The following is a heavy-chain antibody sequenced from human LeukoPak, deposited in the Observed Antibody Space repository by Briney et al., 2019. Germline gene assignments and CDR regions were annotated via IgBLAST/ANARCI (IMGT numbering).Heavy chain of an antibody. CDR1: GYTFTSYD. J-gene: IGHJ3*02. D-gene: IGHD3-22*01. Sequence: ASVKVSCKASGYTFTSYDINWVRQATGQGLEWMGWINPNSGGTNYAQKFQGRVTMTRDTSISTAYMELSRLRSDDTAVYYCARGAVVVNTFDIWGQGTMVTVSS. CDR3: ARGAVVVNTFDI. V-gene: IGHV1-2*02. CDR2: INPNSGGT.